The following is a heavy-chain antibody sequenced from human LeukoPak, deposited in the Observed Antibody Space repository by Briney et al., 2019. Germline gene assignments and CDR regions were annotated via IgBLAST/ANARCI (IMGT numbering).Heavy chain of an antibody. CDR3: ARRSLGDYPSFDY. V-gene: IGHV3-21*01. CDR2: ISSSSSSI. J-gene: IGHJ4*02. Sequence: GGSLRLSCAASGFTSSTYTMNWVRQAPGKGLEWVSSISSSSSSIYYVDSVKGRFTISRDNAKNSLYLQMNSLRAEDTAVYYCARRSLGDYPSFDYWGQGTLVTVSS. CDR1: GFTSSTYT. D-gene: IGHD4-17*01.